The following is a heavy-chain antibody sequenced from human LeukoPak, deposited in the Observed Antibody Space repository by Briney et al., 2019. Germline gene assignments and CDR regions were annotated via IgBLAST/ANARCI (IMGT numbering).Heavy chain of an antibody. V-gene: IGHV3-23*01. CDR3: AKVAYISSLRPLDY. Sequence: PGGSLRLSCAASGFTFSSYNMNWVRQAPGKGLQWVSVISGSTPSTYYADSVKGRFTISRDNSKNTLYLQMNSLRAEDTALYYCAKVAYISSLRPLDYWGQGTLVTVSS. CDR2: ISGSTPST. CDR1: GFTFSSYN. J-gene: IGHJ4*02. D-gene: IGHD6-6*01.